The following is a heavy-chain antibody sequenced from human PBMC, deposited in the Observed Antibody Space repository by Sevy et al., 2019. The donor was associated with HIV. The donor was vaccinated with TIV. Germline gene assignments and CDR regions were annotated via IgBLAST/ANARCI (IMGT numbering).Heavy chain of an antibody. V-gene: IGHV3-7*03. CDR2: IKRDGSEK. Sequence: GGSLRLSCAASRFTFSSYWMSWVRQAPGKGLEWVANIKRDGSEKYYVDSVKGRFTISRDNAKNSLHLQMNSLGAEDTAVYYCARDCSSASCLWGMDVWGQGTTVTVSS. J-gene: IGHJ6*02. CDR3: ARDCSSASCLWGMDV. CDR1: RFTFSSYW. D-gene: IGHD2-2*01.